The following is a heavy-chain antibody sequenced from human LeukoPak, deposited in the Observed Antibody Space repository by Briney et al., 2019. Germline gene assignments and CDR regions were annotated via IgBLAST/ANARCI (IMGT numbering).Heavy chain of an antibody. CDR3: ARGSALYYYDSSGYYLLWFDP. J-gene: IGHJ5*02. CDR1: GGSISSGGYY. Sequence: SQTLSLTCTVSGGSISSGGYYWSWIRQHPGKGLEWIGYIYYSGSTYYNPSLKSRVTISVDTSKNQFSLKLSSVTAADTAVYYCARGSALYYYDSSGYYLLWFDPWGRGTLVTVSS. V-gene: IGHV4-31*03. CDR2: IYYSGST. D-gene: IGHD3-22*01.